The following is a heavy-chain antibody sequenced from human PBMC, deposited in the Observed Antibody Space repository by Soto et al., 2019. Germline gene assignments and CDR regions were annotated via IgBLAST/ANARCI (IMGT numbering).Heavy chain of an antibody. J-gene: IGHJ5*01. D-gene: IGHD6-6*01. CDR2: ISNDGRDT. CDR3: ARDFPRNCLGS. Sequence: GGTLRLSCAAAGLTFSNYWMHWVHQAPGKRLVWVLRISNDGRDTVYANSVKGRFTISRDNAKNTVYLQMDSLRVEDTALYYFARDFPRNCLGSRGKRTLVTASS. V-gene: IGHV3-74*01. CDR1: GLTFSNYW.